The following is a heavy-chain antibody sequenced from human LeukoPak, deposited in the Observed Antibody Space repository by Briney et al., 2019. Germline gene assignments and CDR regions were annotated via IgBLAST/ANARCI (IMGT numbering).Heavy chain of an antibody. J-gene: IGHJ3*02. V-gene: IGHV4-31*03. CDR3: ARAIRITTVPAANDAFAI. CDR2: IYYSGST. D-gene: IGHD3-10*01. Sequence: TSQTLALTCTVSGGSISSGGYYWSWSRQHPGKGLEWIGYIYYSGSTYYNPSLKSRVTIAVDPTKNQFSLKLRSVTAADTAVSYCARAIRITTVPAANDAFAIWGQGTMVTVS. CDR1: GGSISSGGYY.